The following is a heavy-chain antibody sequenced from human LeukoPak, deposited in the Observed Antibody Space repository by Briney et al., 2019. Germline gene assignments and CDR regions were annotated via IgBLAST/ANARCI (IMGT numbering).Heavy chain of an antibody. CDR1: GGSISSSSYY. Sequence: SETLSLTCTVSGGSISSSSYYWGWIRQPPGKGLEWIGSIYYSGKTYYNAFLKSRVTISVDTSKNQFSLKLSSVTAADTAVYYCARGLLSYFDYWGQGTLVTVSS. CDR2: IYYSGKT. V-gene: IGHV4-39*07. D-gene: IGHD2-15*01. J-gene: IGHJ4*02. CDR3: ARGLLSYFDY.